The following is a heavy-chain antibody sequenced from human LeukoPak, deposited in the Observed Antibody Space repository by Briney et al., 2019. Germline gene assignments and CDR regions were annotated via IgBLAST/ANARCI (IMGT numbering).Heavy chain of an antibody. V-gene: IGHV3-23*01. Sequence: GGSLRLSCVASGFPFSSYWMTWVRQAPGKGLEWVSSFSASKNNRHYVDSVKGRFTISRDNSKNTLYLQVNSLRAEDTAVYYCAKGGKWDVTPFDYWGQGTLVTVSS. CDR2: FSASKNNR. J-gene: IGHJ4*02. D-gene: IGHD1-26*01. CDR1: GFPFSSYW. CDR3: AKGGKWDVTPFDY.